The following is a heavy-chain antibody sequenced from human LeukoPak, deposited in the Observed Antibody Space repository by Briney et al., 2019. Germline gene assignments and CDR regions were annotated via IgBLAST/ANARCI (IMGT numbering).Heavy chain of an antibody. D-gene: IGHD3-3*01. J-gene: IGHJ4*02. CDR3: ARDPDPFGVVIKEKDDY. CDR2: ISSSSSYI. V-gene: IGHV3-21*01. CDR1: GFTFSSYS. Sequence: GGSLRLSCAASGFTFSSYSMNWVRQAPGKGLECVSSISSSSSYIYYADSVKGRFTISRDNAKNSLYLQMNSLRAEDTAVYYCARDPDPFGVVIKEKDDYWGQGTLVTVSS.